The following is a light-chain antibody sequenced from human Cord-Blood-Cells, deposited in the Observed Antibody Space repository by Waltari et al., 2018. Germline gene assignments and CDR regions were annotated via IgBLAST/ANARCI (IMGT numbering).Light chain of an antibody. J-gene: IGLJ2*01. CDR1: SRAVGSYHL. V-gene: IGLV2-23*01. CDR2: EGS. CDR3: CSYAGSSTLV. Sequence: QSALTQPASVSGSPGQSITISCTGTSRAVGSYHLVSWYLQHPGKAPKLMIYEGSKRPSVVSNRFSGSNSGNAAALTISRLQAEHEADYYCCSYAGSSTLVFGGGTKLTVL.